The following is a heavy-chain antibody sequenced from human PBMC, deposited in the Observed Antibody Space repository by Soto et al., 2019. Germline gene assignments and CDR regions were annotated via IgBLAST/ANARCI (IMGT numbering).Heavy chain of an antibody. V-gene: IGHV3-72*01. CDR3: GREQSGGAQPVDY. Sequence: EVQLVESGGGLVQPGGSLRLSCEASGFRFNDHYMDWVRQAPGKGLEWVGRRRNNGDSYTTDYDASGKCRFYFSRDDSKRRVLLQMNSLTTEDTAMSYCGREQSGGAQPVDYWGQGIMVTVSS. D-gene: IGHD6-25*01. CDR1: GFRFNDHY. CDR2: RRNNGDSYTT. J-gene: IGHJ4*02.